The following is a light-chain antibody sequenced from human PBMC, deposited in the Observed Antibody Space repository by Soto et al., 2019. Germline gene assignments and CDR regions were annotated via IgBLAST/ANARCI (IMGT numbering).Light chain of an antibody. J-gene: IGLJ2*01. CDR2: EVS. V-gene: IGLV2-8*01. CDR1: SSDVGGYNY. CDR3: SSYAGSNNLL. Sequence: QSVLTQPPSASGSPGQSVTISCTGTSSDVGGYNYVSWYQHHPGKAPKLMIYEVSKRPSGVPDRFSGAKSGNTASLTVSGRQAEDEADYYCSSYAGSNNLLFGGGTKLTVL.